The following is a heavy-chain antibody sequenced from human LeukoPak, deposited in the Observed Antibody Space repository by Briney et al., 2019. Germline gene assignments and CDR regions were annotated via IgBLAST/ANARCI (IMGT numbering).Heavy chain of an antibody. CDR3: AKNSDYGDYGARFDP. D-gene: IGHD4-17*01. J-gene: IGHJ5*02. CDR2: IYYSGST. V-gene: IGHV4-59*12. CDR1: GGSISSYY. Sequence: SETLSLTCTVSGGSISSYYWSWIRQPPGKGLEWIGYIYYSGSTYYNPSLKSRVTISVDRSKNQFSLKLSSVTAADTAVYYCAKNSDYGDYGARFDPWGQGTLVTVSS.